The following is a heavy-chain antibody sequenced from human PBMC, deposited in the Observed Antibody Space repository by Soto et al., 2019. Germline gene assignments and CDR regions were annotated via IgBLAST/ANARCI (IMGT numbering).Heavy chain of an antibody. CDR2: ISAYNGNT. D-gene: IGHD6-13*01. V-gene: IGHV1-18*01. Sequence: ASVKVSCKASGYTFTSYGISWVRQAPGQGLEWMGWISAYNGNTNYAQKLQGRVTMTTDTSTSTAYMELRSLRSDDTAVYYCARSLRREQHLGGCYHHWGQRTLVTVSS. CDR1: GYTFTSYG. CDR3: ARSLRREQHLGGCYHH. J-gene: IGHJ1*01.